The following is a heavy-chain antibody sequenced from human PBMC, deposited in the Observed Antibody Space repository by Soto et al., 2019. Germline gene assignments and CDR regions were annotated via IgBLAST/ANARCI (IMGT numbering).Heavy chain of an antibody. CDR2: ISYDGSNK. J-gene: IGHJ4*02. CDR1: GFTFSSYG. V-gene: IGHV3-30*18. D-gene: IGHD2-8*02. CDR3: AKDARNSGRGYFDY. Sequence: HPGGSLRLSCAASGFTFSSYGMHWVRRAPGKGLEWVAVISYDGSNKYYADSVKGRFTISRDNSKNTLYLQMNSLRAEDTAVYYCAKDARNSGRGYFDYWGQGTLVTVSS.